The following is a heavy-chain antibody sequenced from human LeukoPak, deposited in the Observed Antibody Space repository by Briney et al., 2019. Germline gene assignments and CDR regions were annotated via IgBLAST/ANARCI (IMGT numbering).Heavy chain of an antibody. Sequence: GGSLRLSCAASGSTFDDYAMHWVRQAPGKGLEWVSGSSWNSGTIGYADSVKGRFTISRDNAKNSLYLQMNSLRAEDTALHYCAKGIFGELLYTRFDYWGQGTLVTVSS. V-gene: IGHV3-9*01. CDR2: SSWNSGTI. CDR1: GSTFDDYA. J-gene: IGHJ4*02. CDR3: AKGIFGELLYTRFDY. D-gene: IGHD3-10*01.